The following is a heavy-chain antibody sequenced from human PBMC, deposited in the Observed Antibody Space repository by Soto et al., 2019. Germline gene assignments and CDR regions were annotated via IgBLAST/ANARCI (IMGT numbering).Heavy chain of an antibody. CDR1: GFTFISYG. D-gene: IGHD2-15*01. V-gene: IGHV3-33*01. CDR2: IWYDGSNK. Sequence: PGGSLRLSCAASGFTFISYGMHWVRQAPGKGLEWVAVIWYDGSNKYYADSVKGRFTISRDNSKNTLYLQMNSLRAEDTAVYYCARASRYCSGGSCYPYYYYGMDVWGQGTTVTVSS. CDR3: ARASRYCSGGSCYPYYYYGMDV. J-gene: IGHJ6*02.